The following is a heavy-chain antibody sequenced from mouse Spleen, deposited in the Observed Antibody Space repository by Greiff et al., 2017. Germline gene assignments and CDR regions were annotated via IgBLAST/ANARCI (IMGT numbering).Heavy chain of an antibody. CDR3: AKKGVTTLDY. V-gene: IGHV1-4*01. J-gene: IGHJ4*01. D-gene: IGHD2-1*01. Sequence: QVQLQQSGAELARPGASVKMSCKASGYTFTSYTMHWVKQRPGQGLEWIGYINPSSGYTKYNQKFKDKATLTADKSSSTAYMQLSSLTSEDSAVYYCAKKGVTTLDYWGQGTSVTVSS. CDR2: INPSSGYT. CDR1: GYTFTSYT.